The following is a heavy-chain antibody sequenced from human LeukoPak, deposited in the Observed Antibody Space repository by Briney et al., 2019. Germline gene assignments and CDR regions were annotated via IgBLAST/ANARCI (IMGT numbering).Heavy chain of an antibody. CDR1: GGSFSGYY. CDR3: ARGNQYYYDSSGYYFLDY. J-gene: IGHJ4*02. Sequence: PSETLSLTCAVYGGSFSGYYWSWIRQPPGKGLEWIGEINHSGSTNCNPSLKSRVTISVDTSKNQFSLKLSSVTAADTAVYYCARGNQYYYDSSGYYFLDYWGQGTLVTVSS. V-gene: IGHV4-34*01. D-gene: IGHD3-22*01. CDR2: INHSGST.